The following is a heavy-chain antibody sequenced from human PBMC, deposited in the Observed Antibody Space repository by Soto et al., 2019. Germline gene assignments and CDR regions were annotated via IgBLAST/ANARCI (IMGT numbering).Heavy chain of an antibody. CDR2: IIPIFGTA. V-gene: IGHV1-69*13. D-gene: IGHD3-22*01. Sequence: SVKVSCKASGGTFSSYAISWVRQAPGQGLEWMGGIIPIFGTANYAQKFQGRVTITADESTSTAYMELSSLRSEDTAVYYCARRDSSGYRYYYYGMDVWGQGTTVTVSS. CDR3: ARRDSSGYRYYYYGMDV. CDR1: GGTFSSYA. J-gene: IGHJ6*02.